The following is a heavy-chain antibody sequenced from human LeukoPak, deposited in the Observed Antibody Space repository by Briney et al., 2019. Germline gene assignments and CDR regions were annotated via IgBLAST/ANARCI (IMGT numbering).Heavy chain of an antibody. CDR1: GFTFSSYS. CDR2: ISSSSSYI. CDR3: ARGGYYYGSGSYPPDY. J-gene: IGHJ4*02. Sequence: GGSPRLSCAASGFTFSSYSMNWVRQAPGKGLEWVSSISSSSSYIYYADSVKGRFTISRDNAKNSLYLQMNSLRAEDTAVYYCARGGYYYGSGSYPPDYWGQGTLVTVSS. V-gene: IGHV3-21*01. D-gene: IGHD3-10*01.